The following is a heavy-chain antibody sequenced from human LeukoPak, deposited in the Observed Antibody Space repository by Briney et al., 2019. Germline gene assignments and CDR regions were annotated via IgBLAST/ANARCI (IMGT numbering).Heavy chain of an antibody. D-gene: IGHD3-3*01. V-gene: IGHV1-2*02. Sequence: ASVKVSCKASGYTFTGSYIHWVRQAPGQGLEWMGWINPNSGGTNYAQKFQGRVTMTRDTSINTAYMELSSLTSDDTAVYYCARGRLEYDAFDIWGQGTMVTVSS. J-gene: IGHJ3*02. CDR3: ARGRLEYDAFDI. CDR1: GYTFTGSY. CDR2: INPNSGGT.